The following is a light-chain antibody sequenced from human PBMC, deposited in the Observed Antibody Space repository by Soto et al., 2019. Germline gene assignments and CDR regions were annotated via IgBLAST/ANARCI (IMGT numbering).Light chain of an antibody. CDR3: QQYNNWPPWT. V-gene: IGKV3-15*01. CDR1: QSVSSN. J-gene: IGKJ1*01. CDR2: GAS. Sequence: EIVMTQSPATLSVSPGERATLSCRASQSVSSNLAWYQQKPGQAPRLLIYGASTRATGIPARFSGSGSGTEFTLTISSLQSEDVSVYYCQQYNNWPPWTFGQGTKLDIK.